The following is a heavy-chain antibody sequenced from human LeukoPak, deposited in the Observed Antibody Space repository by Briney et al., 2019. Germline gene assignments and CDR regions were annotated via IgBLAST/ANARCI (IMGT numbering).Heavy chain of an antibody. Sequence: SETLSLTCAVYGGALSSSSYYWGWIRQPPGKGLEWIGSIYYSGSTYYNPSLKSRVTIPVDTSKNQFSLKLSSVTAADTAVYYCARVTTYYDFWSGFEYYYYMDVWGKGTTVTVSS. D-gene: IGHD3-3*01. CDR1: GGALSSSSYY. J-gene: IGHJ6*03. CDR3: ARVTTYYDFWSGFEYYYYMDV. V-gene: IGHV4-39*07. CDR2: IYYSGST.